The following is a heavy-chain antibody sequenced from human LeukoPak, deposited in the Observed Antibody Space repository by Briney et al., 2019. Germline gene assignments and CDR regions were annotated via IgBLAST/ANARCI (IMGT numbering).Heavy chain of an antibody. J-gene: IGHJ4*02. CDR2: IYTSGST. CDR1: GGSISSGSYY. D-gene: IGHD3-10*01. Sequence: SQTLSLTCTVSGGSISSGSYYWSWIRQPAGKGLEWIRRIYTSGSTNYNPSLKSRVTISVDTSKNQFSLKLSSVTAADTAVYYCARGRDELLWFGELLYWDYWGQGTLVTVSS. CDR3: ARGRDELLWFGELLYWDY. V-gene: IGHV4-61*02.